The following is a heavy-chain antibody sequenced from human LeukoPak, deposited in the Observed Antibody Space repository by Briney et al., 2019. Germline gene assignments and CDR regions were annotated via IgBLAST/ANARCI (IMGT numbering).Heavy chain of an antibody. CDR1: GFGFDEYA. D-gene: IGHD1-14*01. V-gene: IGHV3-43*02. CDR2: ISADGSGT. J-gene: IGHJ4*02. CDR3: AKDGYNTSPH. Sequence: PGGSLRLSCAASGFGFDEYAMHCVRQAPGKGLEWVSVISADGSGTYYADSVKGRFTISRDNRKHSVYLQMDSLRTEDTALYYCAKDGYNTSPHWGQGTLVTVSS.